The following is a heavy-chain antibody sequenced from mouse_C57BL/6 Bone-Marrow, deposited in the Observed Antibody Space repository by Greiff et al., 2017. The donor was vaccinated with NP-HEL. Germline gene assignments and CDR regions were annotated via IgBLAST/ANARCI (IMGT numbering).Heavy chain of an antibody. J-gene: IGHJ4*01. CDR2: IHPNSGST. CDR1: GYTFTSYW. V-gene: IGHV1-64*01. Sequence: QVQLQQPGAELVKPGASVKLSCKASGYTFTSYWMHWVKQRPGQGLEWIGMIHPNSGSTNYNEKFKSQATLTVDKSSSTAYMQLRSLTTEDSAVDYGSRGAAKPSCDAMDYWGQGTAVTVSS. CDR3: SRGAAKPSCDAMDY.